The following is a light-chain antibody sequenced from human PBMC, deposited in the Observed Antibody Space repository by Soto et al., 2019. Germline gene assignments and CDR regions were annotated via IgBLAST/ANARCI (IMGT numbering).Light chain of an antibody. CDR1: SRGVCGYHP. CDR3: SSYTSSSTLGV. Sequence: QSVLAPPASVYGSPGKSTTISCTGTSRGVCGYHPVSGYPRHPGKAPELLSYEVSNRPPGGSNRFSGSNAGNTAALTISGLQADDEADYCCSSYTSSSTLGVFGTGTKVTVL. V-gene: IGLV2-14*01. CDR2: EVS. J-gene: IGLJ1*01.